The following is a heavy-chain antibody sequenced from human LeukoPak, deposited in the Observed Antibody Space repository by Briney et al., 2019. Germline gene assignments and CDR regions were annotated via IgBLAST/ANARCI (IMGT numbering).Heavy chain of an antibody. J-gene: IGHJ6*03. CDR1: GFTFSSYW. CDR3: ARDRDDSSVRPYYYYYYMDV. V-gene: IGHV3-7*01. CDR2: IKQDGSEK. D-gene: IGHD3-22*01. Sequence: GGSLRLSCAASGFTFSSYWMSWVRQAPGKGLEWVANIKQDGSEKYYVDSVKGRFTISRDNAKNSLYLQMNSLRAEDTAVYYCARDRDDSSVRPYYYYYYMDVWGKGTTVTVSS.